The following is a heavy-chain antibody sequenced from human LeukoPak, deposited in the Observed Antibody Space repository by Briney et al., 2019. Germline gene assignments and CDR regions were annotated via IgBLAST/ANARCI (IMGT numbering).Heavy chain of an antibody. V-gene: IGHV4-59*01. CDR2: IYYSGST. CDR3: ARVFSGLSTLDY. D-gene: IGHD6-19*01. Sequence: SETLSLTCTVSGGSISSYYSSWIRQPPGKGLEWIGYIYYSGSTNYNPSLKSRVTISVDTSKNQFSLKLSSVTAADTAVYYCARVFSGLSTLDYWGQEPWSPSPQ. J-gene: IGHJ4*01. CDR1: GGSISSYY.